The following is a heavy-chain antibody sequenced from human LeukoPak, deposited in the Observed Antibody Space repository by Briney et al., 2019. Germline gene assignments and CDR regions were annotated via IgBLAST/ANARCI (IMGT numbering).Heavy chain of an antibody. CDR1: GGSISSSSYY. J-gene: IGHJ4*02. CDR2: IYYSGST. CDR3: ARDRYDFWSGYYSITFDY. Sequence: SETLSLTCTVSGGSISSSSYYWGWIRQPPGKGLEWIGSIYYSGSTYYNPSLKSRVTISVDTSKNQFSLKLSSVTAADTAVYYCARDRYDFWSGYYSITFDYWGQGTLVTVSS. D-gene: IGHD3-3*01. V-gene: IGHV4-39*07.